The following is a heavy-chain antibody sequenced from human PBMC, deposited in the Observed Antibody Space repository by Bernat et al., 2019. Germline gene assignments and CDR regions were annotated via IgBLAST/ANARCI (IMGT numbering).Heavy chain of an antibody. Sequence: QMQLVQSGPEVKKPGTSVKVSCKASGFTFTSSAMQWVRQARGQRLEWIGWIVVGTGHTNSAQKCQATVPITRDMSPSTPYIELSSLTSENATMSYCAADPKSRRDINTYGLHAFDIWGQRTMVTVTS. J-gene: IGHJ3*02. D-gene: IGHD2-15*01. CDR2: IVVGTGHT. V-gene: IGHV1-58*02. CDR3: AADPKSRRDINTYGLHAFDI. CDR1: GFTFTSSA.